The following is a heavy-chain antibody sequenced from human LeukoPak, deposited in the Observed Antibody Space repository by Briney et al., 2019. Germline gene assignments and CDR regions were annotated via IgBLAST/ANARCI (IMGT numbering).Heavy chain of an antibody. J-gene: IGHJ4*02. V-gene: IGHV1-2*02. CDR1: GYTFTGYY. CDR2: IHPNSGGT. D-gene: IGHD5-24*01. CDR3: ARVVVRDANNYKDY. Sequence: ASMKVSCKASGYTFTGYYLHWVRQAPGQGLEWMGWIHPNSGGTNYAQKFQGRVTMTRDTSIGTAYLDLSRLRSDDTAVYYCARVVVRDANNYKDYWGQGTLVTVSS.